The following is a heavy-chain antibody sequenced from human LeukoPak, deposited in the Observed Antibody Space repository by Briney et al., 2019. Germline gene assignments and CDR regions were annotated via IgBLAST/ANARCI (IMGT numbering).Heavy chain of an antibody. CDR2: IYDSGST. CDR1: GGSISSYH. V-gene: IGHV4-59*01. D-gene: IGHD7-27*01. Sequence: PSETLSLTCTISGGSISSYHWSWIRQPPGKGLEWIGYIYDSGSTNYKPSLKSRVTISVDTSKNQFSLKLSSVTAADTAVYYCARTGDGGGHWGQGTLVTVSS. CDR3: ARTGDGGGH. J-gene: IGHJ4*02.